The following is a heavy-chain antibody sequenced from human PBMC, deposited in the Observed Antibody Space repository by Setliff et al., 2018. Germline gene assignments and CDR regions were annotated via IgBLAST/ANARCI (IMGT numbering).Heavy chain of an antibody. Sequence: GGSLRLSCGASGFIFSNFGMHWVRQAPGKGLEWVSSISGSGGSTYYADSVKGRFTISRDNSNNALYLQMNSLRAEDTAIYYCAKGGYSGSHYFDYWGKGTLVTVSS. D-gene: IGHD1-26*01. V-gene: IGHV3-23*01. CDR1: GFIFSNFG. CDR2: ISGSGGST. CDR3: AKGGYSGSHYFDY. J-gene: IGHJ4*02.